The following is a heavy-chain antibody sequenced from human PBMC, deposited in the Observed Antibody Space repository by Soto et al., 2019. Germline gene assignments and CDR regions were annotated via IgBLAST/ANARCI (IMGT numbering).Heavy chain of an antibody. J-gene: IGHJ5*02. Sequence: ASVKVSFKASGYAFTAYYIHWVRQAPGQGPEWMAWINPDSGATYSAPKFQGRVTVTSDTSINTSSMELSSLRSDDTAVYYCARVKYGNLRPPTSLFDPWGQGTLVTVSS. D-gene: IGHD3-10*01. CDR2: INPDSGAT. V-gene: IGHV1-2*02. CDR3: ARVKYGNLRPPTSLFDP. CDR1: GYAFTAYY.